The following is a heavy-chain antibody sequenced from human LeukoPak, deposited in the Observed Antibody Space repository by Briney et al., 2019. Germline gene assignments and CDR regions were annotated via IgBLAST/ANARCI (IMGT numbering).Heavy chain of an antibody. CDR1: GFTFSSYS. D-gene: IGHD1-1*01. V-gene: IGHV3-21*01. J-gene: IGHJ5*02. CDR3: AREKTRLLRLSNWFDP. CDR2: ISSSSSYI. Sequence: GGSLRLSCAASGFTFSSYSMNWDRQAPGKGLEWASSISSSSSYIYYADSVKGRFTISRDNAKNSLYLQMNSLRAEDTAVYYCAREKTRLLRLSNWFDPWGQGTLVTVSS.